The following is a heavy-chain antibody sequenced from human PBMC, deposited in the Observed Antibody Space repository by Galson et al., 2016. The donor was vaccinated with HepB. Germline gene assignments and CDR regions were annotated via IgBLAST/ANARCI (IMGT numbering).Heavy chain of an antibody. CDR1: GFTFSSYW. J-gene: IGHJ6*02. Sequence: SLRLSCAASGFTFSSYWMSWVRQAPGKGLEWVSNIKQDESAEYYVDSVKGRFTIARDNAKKSVYLQMNRLRVEDTAVYYCTGTPWHCDYYSGLDVWGQGTTVTVSS. V-gene: IGHV3-7*03. CDR3: TGTPWHCDYYSGLDV. D-gene: IGHD1-1*01. CDR2: IKQDESAE.